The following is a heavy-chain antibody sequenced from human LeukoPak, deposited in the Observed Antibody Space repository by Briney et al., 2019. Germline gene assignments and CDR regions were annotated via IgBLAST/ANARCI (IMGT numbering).Heavy chain of an antibody. Sequence: PGGSLRLSCAASGFTFSNYWMSWVRQAPGKGLEWVANIKQDGSEKYYVDSVKGRFTISRDNAKNSLYLQMNSLRAEDTAVYYCARDSELWFGELLPKNAFDYWGQGTLVTVSS. CDR2: IKQDGSEK. J-gene: IGHJ4*02. CDR1: GFTFSNYW. V-gene: IGHV3-7*01. D-gene: IGHD3-10*01. CDR3: ARDSELWFGELLPKNAFDY.